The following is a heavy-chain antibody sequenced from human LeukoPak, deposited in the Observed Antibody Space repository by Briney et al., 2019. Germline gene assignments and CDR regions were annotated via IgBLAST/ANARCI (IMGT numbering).Heavy chain of an antibody. Sequence: PGGSLRLSCAASGFTVNNYYTNWVRQSPGKGLEWVSVIYSGGNTYYADSVKGRFTISRDNFKNMLYLQMDSLRAEDTAVYYCARASGYDYVAVDYWGQGTLVTVSS. CDR1: GFTVNNYY. CDR3: ARASGYDYVAVDY. J-gene: IGHJ4*02. CDR2: IYSGGNT. V-gene: IGHV3-66*01. D-gene: IGHD5-12*01.